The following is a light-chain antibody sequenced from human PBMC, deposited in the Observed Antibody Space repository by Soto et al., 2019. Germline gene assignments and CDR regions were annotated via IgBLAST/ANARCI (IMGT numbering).Light chain of an antibody. Sequence: DIQMTQSPSSLSASVGDRVTITCRASQDISNYLAWYQQRPGKVPKLLIYAASTLQSGVPPRFSGSGSGTDFTLTISSLQPEDVATYYCQKYDIAPRTFGGGTKVEIK. CDR3: QKYDIAPRT. J-gene: IGKJ4*01. V-gene: IGKV1-27*01. CDR1: QDISNY. CDR2: AAS.